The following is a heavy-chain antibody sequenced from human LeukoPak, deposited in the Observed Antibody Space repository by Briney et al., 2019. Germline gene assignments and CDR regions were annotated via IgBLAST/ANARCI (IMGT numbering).Heavy chain of an antibody. V-gene: IGHV3-74*01. Sequence: GGSLRLSCAASGFTFRSYWMHWVRQVPGKGLVWVSLINSDGATSHADSVKGRFTISRDNAENTLYLQMNSLRAEDTAVYYCVRNSYDSSGYYDYWGQGTLVTVSS. D-gene: IGHD3-22*01. CDR1: GFTFRSYW. CDR3: VRNSYDSSGYYDY. J-gene: IGHJ4*02. CDR2: INSDGAT.